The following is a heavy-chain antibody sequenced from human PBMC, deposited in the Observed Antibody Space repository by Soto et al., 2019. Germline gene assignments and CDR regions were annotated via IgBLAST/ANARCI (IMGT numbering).Heavy chain of an antibody. V-gene: IGHV3-23*01. J-gene: IGHJ4*02. CDR3: AKSGPTNYFDF. Sequence: VRSLRLSCAASGFTFSTFAMNWVRQAPGKGLEWVSGITGGSGFTFYADSVKGRFTISRDDSENTLFLQMSSLRAEDTAKYYCAKSGPTNYFDFWGQGTLVTVSS. CDR1: GFTFSTFA. CDR2: ITGGSGFT. D-gene: IGHD1-26*01.